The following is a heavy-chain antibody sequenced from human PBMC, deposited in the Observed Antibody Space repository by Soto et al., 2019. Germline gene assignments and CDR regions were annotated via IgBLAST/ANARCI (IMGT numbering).Heavy chain of an antibody. J-gene: IGHJ6*02. CDR3: AREEGEDYYGSGSYDYYYYGMDV. CDR1: GFTFSDHY. V-gene: IGHV3-72*01. D-gene: IGHD3-10*01. CDR2: TRNKANSYTT. Sequence: GGSLRLSCAASGFTFSDHYMDWVRQAPGKGLEWVGRTRNKANSYTTEYAASVKGRFTISRDDSKNSLYPQMNSLKTEDTAVYYCAREEGEDYYGSGSYDYYYYGMDVWGQGTTVTVSS.